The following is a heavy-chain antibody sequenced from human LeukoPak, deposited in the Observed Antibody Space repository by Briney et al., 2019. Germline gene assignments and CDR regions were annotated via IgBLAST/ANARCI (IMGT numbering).Heavy chain of an antibody. CDR1: GFTFSSYA. D-gene: IGHD4-17*01. J-gene: IGHJ1*01. V-gene: IGHV3-23*01. CDR2: ISGSGGSR. CDR3: AKEIYGDSTGGRFQH. Sequence: GGSLRLSCAASGFTFSSYAMSWVRQAPGKGLEWVSVISGSGGSRYYADSVKGRFTISRDNSKNTLFLQMNSLRAEDTAVYYCAKEIYGDSTGGRFQHWGQGTLVIVSS.